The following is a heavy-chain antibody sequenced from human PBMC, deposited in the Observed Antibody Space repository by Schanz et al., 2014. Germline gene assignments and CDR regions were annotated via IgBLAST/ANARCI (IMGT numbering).Heavy chain of an antibody. D-gene: IGHD5-18*01. CDR2: ISSGGGST. V-gene: IGHV3-23*04. J-gene: IGHJ4*02. Sequence: EVQLVESGGGLVQPGGSLRLSCATSGFIFRSFGIHWVRQAPGKGLEWVSSISSGGGSTYYADSVKGRFTISRDNSKSTLYLQMNSLRAEDTAVYYCAKDAENTAMITDYFDYWGQGTLVTVSS. CDR3: AKDAENTAMITDYFDY. CDR1: GFIFRSFG.